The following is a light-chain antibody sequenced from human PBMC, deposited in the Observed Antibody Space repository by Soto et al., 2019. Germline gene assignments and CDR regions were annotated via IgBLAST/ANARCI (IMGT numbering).Light chain of an antibody. V-gene: IGLV2-14*03. J-gene: IGLJ1*01. CDR3: SSYTSSILYV. CDR1: SGDVGRYNY. Sequence: QSVLTQPASVSGSPGQSITISCTGTSGDVGRYNYVSWYQQHPGKAPKLMIYDVSYRPSGVSNRFSGSKSGNTASLTISGLQAEDEADYYCSSYTSSILYVFGTGTKLTVL. CDR2: DVS.